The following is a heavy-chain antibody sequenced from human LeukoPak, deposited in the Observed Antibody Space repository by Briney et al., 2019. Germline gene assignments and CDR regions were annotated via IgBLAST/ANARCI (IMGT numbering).Heavy chain of an antibody. D-gene: IGHD2-2*01. CDR1: GDSVSSNSAA. CDR3: ARLQKYCSSTSCYLEDD. J-gene: IGHJ4*02. V-gene: IGHV6-1*01. Sequence: SQTLSLTCAISGDSVSSNSAAWNWIRQSPSRGLEWLGRTYYRSKWYNDYAVSVKSRITINPDTSKNQFSLQLNSVTPEDTAVYYCARLQKYCSSTSCYLEDDWGQGTLVTVSS. CDR2: TYYRSKWYN.